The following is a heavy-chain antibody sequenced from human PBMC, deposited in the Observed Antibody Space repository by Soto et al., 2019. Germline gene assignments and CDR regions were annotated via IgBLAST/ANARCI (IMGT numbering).Heavy chain of an antibody. CDR1: GGSISSGGYS. J-gene: IGHJ5*02. V-gene: IGHV4-61*08. Sequence: PSETLSLTCAVSGGSISSGGYSWSWIRQPPGKGLEWIGYIYYSGSTNYNPSLKSRVTISVDTSKNQFSLKLSSVTAADTAVYYCVRHCYSGYDWEHNWFDPWGQGALVTVSS. D-gene: IGHD5-12*01. CDR2: IYYSGST. CDR3: VRHCYSGYDWEHNWFDP.